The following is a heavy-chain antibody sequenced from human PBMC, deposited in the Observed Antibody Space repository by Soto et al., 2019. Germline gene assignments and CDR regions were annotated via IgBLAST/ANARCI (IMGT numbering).Heavy chain of an antibody. CDR2: IIPIFGTA. J-gene: IGHJ6*02. CDR3: ARDDDMVVVPAATNYYGMDV. CDR1: GGTFSSYA. D-gene: IGHD2-2*01. V-gene: IGHV1-69*06. Sequence: SVKVSCKASGGTFSSYAISWVRQAPGQGLEWMGGIIPIFGTANYAQKYQGRVTITADKSTSTAYMELSSLRSEDTAVYYCARDDDMVVVPAATNYYGMDVWGQGTTVTVSS.